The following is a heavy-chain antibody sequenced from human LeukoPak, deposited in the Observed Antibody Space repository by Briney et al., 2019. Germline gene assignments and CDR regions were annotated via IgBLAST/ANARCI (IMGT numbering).Heavy chain of an antibody. Sequence: GASVKVSCKASGYTFTGFYIHWVRQAPGQGLEWMGWINPNSGGTNYAQKFQGRVTMTRDTSISTAYMELSRLRSDDTAVYYCARVIYDFWSGYYYGMDVWGQGTTVTVSS. CDR3: ARVIYDFWSGYYYGMDV. D-gene: IGHD3-3*01. V-gene: IGHV1-2*02. J-gene: IGHJ6*02. CDR2: INPNSGGT. CDR1: GYTFTGFY.